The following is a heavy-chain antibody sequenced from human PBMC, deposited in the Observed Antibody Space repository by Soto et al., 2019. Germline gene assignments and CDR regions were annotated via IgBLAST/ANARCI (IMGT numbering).Heavy chain of an antibody. D-gene: IGHD2-15*01. CDR3: VKDIVVVVAGSDY. CDR1: GFTFSSYA. V-gene: IGHV3-64D*08. Sequence: GGSLRLSCSASGFTFSSYAMHWVRQAPGKGLEYVSAISSNGGSTYYADSVKGRFTISRDNSKNTLYLQMSSLRAEDTAVYYCVKDIVVVVAGSDYWGQGTLVTVSS. CDR2: ISSNGGST. J-gene: IGHJ4*02.